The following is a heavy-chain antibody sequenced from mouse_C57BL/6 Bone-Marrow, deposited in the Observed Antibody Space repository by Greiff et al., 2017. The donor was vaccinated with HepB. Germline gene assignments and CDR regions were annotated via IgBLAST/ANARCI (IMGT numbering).Heavy chain of an antibody. CDR1: GYTFTSYW. Sequence: QVQLQQPGAALVKPGASVKLSCKASGYTFTSYWMHWVKQRPGRGLEWIGRIDPHSGGTKYNEKFTSKATLTVDKPSSTAYMQSSSLTAEDSAVYYCARGGYDGSYYFDYWGQGTTRTVSS. CDR3: ARGGYDGSYYFDY. J-gene: IGHJ2*01. D-gene: IGHD2-2*01. CDR2: IDPHSGGT. V-gene: IGHV1-72*01.